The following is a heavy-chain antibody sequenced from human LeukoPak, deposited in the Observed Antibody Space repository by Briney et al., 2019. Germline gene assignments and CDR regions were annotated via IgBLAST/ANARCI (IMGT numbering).Heavy chain of an antibody. CDR1: GFTFSNYA. CDR2: IDSNGDSR. D-gene: IGHD6-19*01. V-gene: IGHV3-64D*06. Sequence: GGSMRFSCSASGFTFSNYAMHWVHHAPGKGLEYVSTIDSNGDSRYCADSVKGRFTISRDNSKNTLYLQMSSLRPEDTAVYYCVNLGQWLVPDYYDGVDVWGQGTTVTVSS. CDR3: VNLGQWLVPDYYDGVDV. J-gene: IGHJ6*02.